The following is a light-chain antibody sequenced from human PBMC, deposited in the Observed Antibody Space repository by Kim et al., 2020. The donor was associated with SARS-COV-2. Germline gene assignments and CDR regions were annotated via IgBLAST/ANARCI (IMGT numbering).Light chain of an antibody. J-gene: IGLJ1*01. V-gene: IGLV1-51*01. CDR1: SSNIANQY. Sequence: QSVLTQPPSVSAAPGQKVTISCSGSSSNIANQYVSWYQQLPGRAPNLLIYDNTERPSGIPDRFSGSKSGTSATLGITGLQTGDEADYYCGTWDSSLNAHVFGGGTKVTVL. CDR3: GTWDSSLNAHV. CDR2: DNT.